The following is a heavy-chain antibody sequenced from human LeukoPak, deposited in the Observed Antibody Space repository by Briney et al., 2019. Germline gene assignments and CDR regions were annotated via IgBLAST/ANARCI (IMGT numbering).Heavy chain of an antibody. Sequence: GGSLRLSCAASGFTFSSYEMNWVRQAPGKGLAWVSYISSSGSTIYYADSVKGRFTISRDNAKNSLYLQMNSLRAEDTAVYYCARDSESGWSDYWGQGTPVTVSS. CDR2: ISSSGSTI. CDR3: ARDSESGWSDY. CDR1: GFTFSSYE. D-gene: IGHD6-19*01. V-gene: IGHV3-48*03. J-gene: IGHJ4*02.